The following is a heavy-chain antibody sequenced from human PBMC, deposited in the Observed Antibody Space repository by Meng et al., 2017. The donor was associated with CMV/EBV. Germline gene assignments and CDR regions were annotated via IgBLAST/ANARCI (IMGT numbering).Heavy chain of an antibody. Sequence: FSNYAMHWVRQAPGRGLEYLSTIHRNGAATYYANSVKGRFTISRDNSKDTLYLQMGSLRPEDMAMYFCARDQDWDQVTSSGYYYGMDVWGQGTTVTVSS. J-gene: IGHJ6*02. CDR1: FSNYA. CDR2: IHRNGAAT. D-gene: IGHD3-9*01. CDR3: ARDQDWDQVTSSGYYYGMDV. V-gene: IGHV3-64*01.